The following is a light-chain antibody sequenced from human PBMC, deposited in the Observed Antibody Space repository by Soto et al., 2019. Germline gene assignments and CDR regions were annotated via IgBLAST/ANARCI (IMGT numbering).Light chain of an antibody. CDR1: RSVRSN. Sequence: EVVMTQSPATLSVSPGERAALSCKASRSVRSNLAWYQQKPGQGPRILIYTSSSRATDIPARFSGSGSGTEFTLTISSLQSEDLAVYYCQQYNEWPFTFGQGTKLDIK. J-gene: IGKJ2*01. V-gene: IGKV3-15*01. CDR3: QQYNEWPFT. CDR2: TSS.